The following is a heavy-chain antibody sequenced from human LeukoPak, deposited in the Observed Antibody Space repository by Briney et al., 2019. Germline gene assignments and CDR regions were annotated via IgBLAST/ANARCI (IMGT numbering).Heavy chain of an antibody. D-gene: IGHD6-19*01. CDR3: SRVGSSGWPNYFDS. J-gene: IGHJ4*02. CDR2: ICTSGDT. Sequence: GGSLRLSCAASGFTFSSYDMHWVRQATGKGREWVSVICTSGDTYYTGSVKGRFTISRENAKNSLYLQMNSLTAGDTAVYFCSRVGSSGWPNYFDSWGQGTLVTVSS. V-gene: IGHV3-13*04. CDR1: GFTFSSYD.